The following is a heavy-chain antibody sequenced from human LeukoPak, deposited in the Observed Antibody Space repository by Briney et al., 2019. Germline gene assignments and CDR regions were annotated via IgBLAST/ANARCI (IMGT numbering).Heavy chain of an antibody. CDR2: ISAYNGNT. V-gene: IGHV1-18*01. J-gene: IGHJ4*02. Sequence: GASVKVSCKXSGYTFTSYGISWVRQAPGQGLEWMGWISAYNGNTNYAQKLQGRVTMTTDTSTSTAYMELRSLRSDDTAVYYCARVPIRSSSWFFDYWGQGTLVTVSS. CDR1: GYTFTSYG. D-gene: IGHD6-13*01. CDR3: ARVPIRSSSWFFDY.